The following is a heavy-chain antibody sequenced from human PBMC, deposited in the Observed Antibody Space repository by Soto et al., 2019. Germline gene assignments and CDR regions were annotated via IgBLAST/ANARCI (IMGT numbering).Heavy chain of an antibody. CDR2: INAGYGNT. D-gene: IGHD7-27*01. V-gene: IGHV1-3*01. CDR1: GYTFSSYA. Sequence: QVHLVQSGAEVRKPGASVKVSCKASGYTFSSYAMHWVRKAPGQRLEWMGWINAGYGNTKSSQKFQDRVTISRDTSASTAYMELTSLRSEHTAVYYCVRDTGDGTFDFWGQGTLVTVSS. J-gene: IGHJ4*02. CDR3: VRDTGDGTFDF.